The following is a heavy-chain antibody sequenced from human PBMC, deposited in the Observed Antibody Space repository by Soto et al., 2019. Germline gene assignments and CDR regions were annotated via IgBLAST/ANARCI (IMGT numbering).Heavy chain of an antibody. V-gene: IGHV3-23*01. Sequence: PGGSLRLSCTASGFTFSNYAMNWVRQAPGKGLEWVSTLSGSGSSTYYADSVKGRFTISRDNSKNTLYLQMNNLRAEDMAIYYCAKVPLKPQVFDYWGQGTLVTVSS. CDR3: AKVPLKPQVFDY. CDR1: GFTFSNYA. J-gene: IGHJ4*02. CDR2: LSGSGSST.